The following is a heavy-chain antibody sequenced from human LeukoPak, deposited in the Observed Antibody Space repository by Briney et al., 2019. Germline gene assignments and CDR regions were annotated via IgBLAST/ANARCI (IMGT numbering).Heavy chain of an antibody. CDR2: IKEDGNEI. J-gene: IGHJ4*02. CDR3: ATGGAVAGRFAY. CDR1: GFSFSSNC. V-gene: IGHV3-7*01. D-gene: IGHD6-19*01. Sequence: PGGSLRLSCAVSGFSFSSNCMSWVRQAPGKGLEWVAKIKEDGNEIYYVDSVKGRFTISRDNTKNSLFLQMNSLRAEDMAVYYCATGGAVAGRFAYWGQGTLVTVSS.